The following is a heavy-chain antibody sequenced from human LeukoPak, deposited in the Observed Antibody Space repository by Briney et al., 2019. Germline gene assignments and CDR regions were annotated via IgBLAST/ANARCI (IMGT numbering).Heavy chain of an antibody. CDR3: AQNIE. D-gene: IGHD1/OR15-1a*01. V-gene: IGHV3-30-3*01. J-gene: IGHJ4*02. CDR2: ISYDGSNK. Sequence: QPGRSLRLSCAASGFTFSSYAMHWVRQAPGKGLEWVAVISYDGSNKYYADSVKGRFTISRDNSKNTLYLQMNSLRAEDTAVYYCAQNIEWGQGTPVTVSS. CDR1: GFTFSSYA.